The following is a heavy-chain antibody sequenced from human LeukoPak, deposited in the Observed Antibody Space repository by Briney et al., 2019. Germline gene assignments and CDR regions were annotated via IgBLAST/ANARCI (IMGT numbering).Heavy chain of an antibody. V-gene: IGHV1-46*01. CDR3: ARVVDGLFDY. Sequence: ASVRVSCTASGYTFTSYYMHRVRQAPGQGLEWMGIINPSGGSTSYAQKFQGRVTMTRDMSTSTVYMELSSLRSEDTAVYYCARVVDGLFDYWGQGTLVTVSS. J-gene: IGHJ4*02. CDR2: INPSGGST. D-gene: IGHD5-24*01. CDR1: GYTFTSYY.